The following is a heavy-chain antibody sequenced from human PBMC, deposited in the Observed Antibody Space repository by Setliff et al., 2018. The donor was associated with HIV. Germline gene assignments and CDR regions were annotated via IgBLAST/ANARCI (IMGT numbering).Heavy chain of an antibody. CDR3: ARLEKLDDISYFDY. CDR2: ISSRGST. CDR1: GDSINSGNYY. Sequence: SETLSLTCTVSGDSINSGNYYWSWIRQHPGKGLEWIGYISSRGSTYYNPSLKSRITMSVDTSQNQVSLKLSSVTAADTAVYFCARLEKLDDISYFDYWGQGTLVTVSS. J-gene: IGHJ4*02. D-gene: IGHD3-3*02. V-gene: IGHV4-31*03.